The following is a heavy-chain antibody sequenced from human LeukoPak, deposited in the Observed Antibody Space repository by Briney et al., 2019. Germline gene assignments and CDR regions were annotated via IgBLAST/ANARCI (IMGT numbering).Heavy chain of an antibody. V-gene: IGHV1-2*02. CDR3: ATETYHYDSSPFDY. CDR1: GYTFTGYY. Sequence: GASVKVSCKASGYTFTGYYLHWVRQAPGQGLEWMGWINPNSGGTNYAQKFQGRVTMTRDTSISTAYMELSRLRSDDTAVYYCATETYHYDSSPFDYWGQGTLVTVSS. D-gene: IGHD3-22*01. CDR2: INPNSGGT. J-gene: IGHJ4*02.